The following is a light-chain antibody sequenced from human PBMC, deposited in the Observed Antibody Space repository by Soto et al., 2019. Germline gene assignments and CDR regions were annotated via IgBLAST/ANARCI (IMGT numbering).Light chain of an antibody. Sequence: EIVLTQSTDTLSLSPGERATLSCRASQSVSSSYLAWYQQKPGQAPRLLIYGASSRATGIPDRLSGSGSGTDFTLTISRLEPEDFAVYYCQQYGSSPRTFGQGTKVDIK. CDR1: QSVSSSY. V-gene: IGKV3-20*01. CDR3: QQYGSSPRT. J-gene: IGKJ1*01. CDR2: GAS.